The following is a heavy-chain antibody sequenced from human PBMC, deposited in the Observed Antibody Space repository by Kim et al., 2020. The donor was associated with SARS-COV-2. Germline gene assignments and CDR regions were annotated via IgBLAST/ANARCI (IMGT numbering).Heavy chain of an antibody. D-gene: IGHD2-15*01. V-gene: IGHV3-23*01. CDR2: GATT. CDR3: ARSTHLDY. J-gene: IGHJ4*02. Sequence: GATTYYADSGKGRFTMSRDNSNNTLYLQMNSLRAEDTAVYYCARSTHLDYWGQGTLVTVSS.